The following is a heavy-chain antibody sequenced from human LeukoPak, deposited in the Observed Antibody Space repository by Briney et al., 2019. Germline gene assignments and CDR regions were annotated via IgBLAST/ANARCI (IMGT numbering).Heavy chain of an antibody. Sequence: PGGSLRLSCAASGFTFSSYGMHWVRQAPGKGLEWVAVISYDGSNKYYADSVKGRFTISRDNSKNTLYLQMNSLRAEDTAIYYCAKTWPRMSTVTTPEYYFDYWGQGTLVTVSS. CDR3: AKTWPRMSTVTTPEYYFDY. CDR2: ISYDGSNK. V-gene: IGHV3-30-3*02. CDR1: GFTFSSYG. J-gene: IGHJ4*02. D-gene: IGHD4-17*01.